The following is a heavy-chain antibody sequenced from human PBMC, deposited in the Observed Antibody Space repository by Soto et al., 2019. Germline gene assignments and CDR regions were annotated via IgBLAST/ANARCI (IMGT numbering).Heavy chain of an antibody. CDR2: IIPIFGTA. Sequence: SVKVSCKASGGTFSSYAISWVRQAPGQGLEWMGGIIPIFGTANYAQKFQGRVTITADESTSTAYMELSSLRSEDTAVYYCARDRGLVEMATIFDYWGQGPLVTVPS. CDR1: GGTFSSYA. D-gene: IGHD5-12*01. J-gene: IGHJ4*02. CDR3: ARDRGLVEMATIFDY. V-gene: IGHV1-69*13.